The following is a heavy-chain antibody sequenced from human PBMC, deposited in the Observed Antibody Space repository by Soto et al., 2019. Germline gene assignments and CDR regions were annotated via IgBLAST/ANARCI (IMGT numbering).Heavy chain of an antibody. J-gene: IGHJ2*01. CDR3: ARGGSLYWYFDL. CDR2: INAGNGNT. V-gene: IGHV1-3*01. Sequence: ASVKVSYKASGYTFTSYTMHWVRQAPGQRLEWMGWINAGNGNTKYSQKFQGRVTITRDTSASTAYMELSSLRSEDTAVYYCARGGSLYWYFDLWGRGTLVTVSS. D-gene: IGHD1-26*01. CDR1: GYTFTSYT.